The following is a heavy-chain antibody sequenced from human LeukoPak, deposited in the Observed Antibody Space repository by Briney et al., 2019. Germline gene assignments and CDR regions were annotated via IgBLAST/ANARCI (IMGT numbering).Heavy chain of an antibody. D-gene: IGHD3-22*01. Sequence: RSQTLSLTCAISGDSVSSNSAAWNWVRQSPSRGLEWLGRTYYRSKWYTDYAESVKCRITINPDTSKNQFSLQVNSVTPEDTAVYYCARGSSRIYYYDSSGYSHAFDYWGQGILVTVSS. CDR2: TYYRSKWYT. V-gene: IGHV6-1*01. J-gene: IGHJ4*02. CDR1: GDSVSSNSAA. CDR3: ARGSSRIYYYDSSGYSHAFDY.